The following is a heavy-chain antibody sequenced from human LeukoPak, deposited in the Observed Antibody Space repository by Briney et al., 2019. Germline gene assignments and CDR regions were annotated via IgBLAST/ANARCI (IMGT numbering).Heavy chain of an antibody. CDR1: GGSFSGHY. Sequence: SETLSLTCAVYGGSFSGHYWSWIRQPPGKGLEWIGEINHSGSTNYNPSLKSRVTIAVDTSKNQFSLKLSSVTAADTAVYYCARGPLYCSGGRCLAYYYYGLDVWGQGTTVTVSS. CDR2: INHSGST. CDR3: ARGPLYCSGGRCLAYYYYGLDV. D-gene: IGHD2-15*01. J-gene: IGHJ6*02. V-gene: IGHV4-34*01.